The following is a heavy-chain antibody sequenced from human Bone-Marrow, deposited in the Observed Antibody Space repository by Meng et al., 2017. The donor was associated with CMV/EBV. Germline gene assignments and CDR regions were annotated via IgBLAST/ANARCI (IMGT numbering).Heavy chain of an antibody. Sequence: SVKVSCKAPGGTFSSYAISWVRQAPGQGLEWMGGIIPIFGTANYAQKFQGRVTITTDESTSTAYMELSSLRSEDTAVYYCAREGQYYYDSSGSFDYWGQGTLVTVSS. V-gene: IGHV1-69*05. CDR1: GGTFSSYA. J-gene: IGHJ4*02. CDR2: IIPIFGTA. CDR3: AREGQYYYDSSGSFDY. D-gene: IGHD3-22*01.